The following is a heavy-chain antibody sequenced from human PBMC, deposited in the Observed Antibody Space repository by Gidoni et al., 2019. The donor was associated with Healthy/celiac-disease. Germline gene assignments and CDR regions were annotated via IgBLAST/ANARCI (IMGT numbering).Heavy chain of an antibody. D-gene: IGHD5-18*01. CDR2: IYSGGST. CDR3: ARERLDTGGYYYYGMDV. V-gene: IGHV3-53*01. Sequence: EVQLVESGGGLIQPGGSLRLSCAASGFTVSSNYMSWVRQAPGKGLEWVSVIYSGGSTYYADSVKGRFTISRDNSKNTLYLQMNSLRAEDTAVYYCARERLDTGGYYYYGMDVWGQGTTVTVSS. CDR1: GFTVSSNY. J-gene: IGHJ6*02.